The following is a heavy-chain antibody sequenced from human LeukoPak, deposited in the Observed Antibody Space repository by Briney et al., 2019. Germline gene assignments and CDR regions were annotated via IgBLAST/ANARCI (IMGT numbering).Heavy chain of an antibody. CDR1: GYTFTSYD. CDR3: ARGDIVATILGYYYYHYMDV. CDR2: MNPNSGNT. Sequence: GASVKVSCKASGYTFTSYDINWVRQATGQGLEWMGWMNPNSGNTGYAQKFQGRVTITRNTSIRTAYMELSSLRSEDTAVYYCARGDIVATILGYYYYHYMDVWGKGTTVTVSS. J-gene: IGHJ6*03. D-gene: IGHD5-12*01. V-gene: IGHV1-8*03.